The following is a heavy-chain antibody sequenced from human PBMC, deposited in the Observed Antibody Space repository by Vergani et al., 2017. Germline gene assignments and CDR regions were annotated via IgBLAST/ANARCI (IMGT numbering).Heavy chain of an antibody. D-gene: IGHD1-14*01. V-gene: IGHV3-23*01. CDR3: AKEGRSGITPFVAD. CDR1: GFTFSSDA. J-gene: IGHJ4*02. CDR2: INRGSTT. Sequence: EVQLLESGGGLVQPGGSLRVSCAASGFTFSSDAMSWVRQAPGKGLEWVSAINRGSTTYYADSVKGRFTIYRDNSKNTVFLQMNSLRAEDTAVYYCAKEGRSGITPFVADWGQGTLVTVSS.